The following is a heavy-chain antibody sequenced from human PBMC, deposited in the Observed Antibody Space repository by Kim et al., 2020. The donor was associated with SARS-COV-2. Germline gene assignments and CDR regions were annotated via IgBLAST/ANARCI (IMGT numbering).Heavy chain of an antibody. CDR3: ARGGSSGYLRYFDL. Sequence: SETLSLTCTVSGGSISSYYWSWIRQPPGKGLEWIGYIYYSGSTNYNPSLKSRVTISVDTSKNQFSLKLSSVTAADTAVYYCARGGSSGYLRYFDLWGRGTLVTVSS. CDR1: GGSISSYY. J-gene: IGHJ2*01. D-gene: IGHD3-22*01. CDR2: IYYSGST. V-gene: IGHV4-59*13.